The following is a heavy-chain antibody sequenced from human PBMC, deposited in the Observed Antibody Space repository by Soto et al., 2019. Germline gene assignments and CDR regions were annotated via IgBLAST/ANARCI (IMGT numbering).Heavy chain of an antibody. J-gene: IGHJ6*02. D-gene: IGHD2-15*01. V-gene: IGHV3-23*01. CDR3: AKLAGYCSGGSCYAINYYYYYGMDV. CDR2: ISGSGGST. Sequence: GGSLRLSCAASGFTFSSYAMSWVRQAPGKGLEWVSAISGSGGSTYYADSVKGRFTISRDNSKNTLYLQMNSLRAEDTAVYYCAKLAGYCSGGSCYAINYYYYYGMDVCGQGTTLTVSS. CDR1: GFTFSSYA.